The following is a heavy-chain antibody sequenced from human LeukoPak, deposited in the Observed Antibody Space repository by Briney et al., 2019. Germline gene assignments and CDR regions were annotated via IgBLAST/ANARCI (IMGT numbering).Heavy chain of an antibody. J-gene: IGHJ4*02. CDR3: ARELSWSGRDY. D-gene: IGHD3-3*01. Sequence: GGSLRLSCAASGFTFSGSWMSWVRQAPGKGLEWVANINQDGSAKNYLDSVKGRFTISIDRGKNSLYLQMNSLRDEDTAVYYCARELSWSGRDYWDQGTLVTVSS. V-gene: IGHV3-7*01. CDR1: GFTFSGSW. CDR2: INQDGSAK.